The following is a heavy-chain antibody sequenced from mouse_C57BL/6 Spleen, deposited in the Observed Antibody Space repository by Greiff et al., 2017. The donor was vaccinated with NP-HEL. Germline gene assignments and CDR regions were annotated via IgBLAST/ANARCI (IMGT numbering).Heavy chain of an antibody. Sequence: EVQLQQSGAELVKPGASVKLSCTASGFNIKDYYMHWVKQRTEQGLEWIGRIDPEDGEPKYAPKFQGKATITADTSSNTAYLQLSSLTSEDTAVYYFVRVTTVVASFDYWGQGTTLTVSS. D-gene: IGHD1-1*01. CDR2: IDPEDGEP. CDR1: GFNIKDYY. V-gene: IGHV14-2*01. CDR3: VRVTTVVASFDY. J-gene: IGHJ2*01.